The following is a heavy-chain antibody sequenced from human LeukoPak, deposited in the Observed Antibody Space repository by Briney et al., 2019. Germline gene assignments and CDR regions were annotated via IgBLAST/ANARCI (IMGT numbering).Heavy chain of an antibody. CDR2: VKQDGSEK. CDR1: GFTFSSYW. J-gene: IGHJ4*02. CDR3: TRVGYIDEGIDY. Sequence: GGSLRLSCAASGFTFSSYWMSWVRQAPGKGLEWVANVKQDGSEKNYVDSVKGRFTISRDNAKNSLYLQMNSLRAEDTAIYYCTRVGYIDEGIDYWGQGTLVTVSS. D-gene: IGHD5-24*01. V-gene: IGHV3-7*04.